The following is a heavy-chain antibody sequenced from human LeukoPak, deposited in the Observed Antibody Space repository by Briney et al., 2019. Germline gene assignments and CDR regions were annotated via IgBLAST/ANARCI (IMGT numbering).Heavy chain of an antibody. CDR2: ISSSSKYI. D-gene: IGHD3-10*01. CDR1: AFTFSDYY. V-gene: IGHV3-11*06. CDR3: ARGPPGDY. Sequence: GGSLSLSCAASAFTFSDYYMSRIRQAPGKGLGCVSYISSSSKYIDYAGSVKGRFTIYRDNAKNSLDLQMNTLRAEDTALYYCARGPPGDYWGQGTLVTVSS. J-gene: IGHJ4*02.